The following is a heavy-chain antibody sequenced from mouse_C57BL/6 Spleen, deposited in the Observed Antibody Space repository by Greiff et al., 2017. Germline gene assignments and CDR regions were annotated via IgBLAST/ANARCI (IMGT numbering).Heavy chain of an antibody. J-gene: IGHJ3*01. CDR2: ISNGGGST. CDR3: ARHSYVAWFAY. D-gene: IGHD1-1*01. CDR1: GFTFSDYY. V-gene: IGHV5-12*01. Sequence: EVKLVESGGGLVQPGGSLKLSCAASGFTFSDYYMYWVRQTPEKRLEWVAYISNGGGSTYYPDTVKGRFTISRDNAKNTLYLQMSRLKSEDTAMYYCARHSYVAWFAYWGQGTLVTVSA.